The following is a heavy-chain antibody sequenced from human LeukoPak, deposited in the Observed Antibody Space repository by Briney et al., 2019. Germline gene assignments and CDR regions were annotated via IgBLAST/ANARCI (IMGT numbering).Heavy chain of an antibody. CDR2: IYYSGST. Sequence: SETLSLTCTVSGGSISSGGYYWSGIRQHPGKGLEWIGYIYYSGSTYYNPSLKSRVTISVDTSKNQFSLKLSSVTAADTAVYYCARDLRFLGGGLDGMDVWGQGTTVTVSS. D-gene: IGHD3-16*01. CDR3: ARDLRFLGGGLDGMDV. V-gene: IGHV4-31*03. J-gene: IGHJ6*02. CDR1: GGSISSGGYY.